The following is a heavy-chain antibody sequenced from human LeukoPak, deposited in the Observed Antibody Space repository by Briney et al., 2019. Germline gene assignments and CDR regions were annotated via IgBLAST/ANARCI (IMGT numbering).Heavy chain of an antibody. Sequence: SETLSLTCTVSGGSISSSSLYWDWIRQPLGKGLERIGTVYYSGSTYYNPSLKSRVTISVDTSKNQFSLKLSSATAADTALYYCARNASSLGAGAFDIWGQGTMVTVSS. CDR2: VYYSGST. V-gene: IGHV4-39*01. D-gene: IGHD2-2*01. J-gene: IGHJ3*02. CDR1: GGSISSSSLY. CDR3: ARNASSLGAGAFDI.